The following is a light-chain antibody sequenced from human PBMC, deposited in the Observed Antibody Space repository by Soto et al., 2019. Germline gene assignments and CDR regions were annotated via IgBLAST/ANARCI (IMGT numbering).Light chain of an antibody. CDR1: SSDVGGYNY. Sequence: QSVLTQPASVSGSPGQSITISCTGTSSDVGGYNYVSWYQQHPGKAPKLMIYDVSNRPSGVSNRFSGSKSGNTASLTISGLQAEDEDDNYCCSYTSSSTLWVFGGGTKLTVL. CDR2: DVS. J-gene: IGLJ3*02. V-gene: IGLV2-14*01. CDR3: CSYTSSSTLWV.